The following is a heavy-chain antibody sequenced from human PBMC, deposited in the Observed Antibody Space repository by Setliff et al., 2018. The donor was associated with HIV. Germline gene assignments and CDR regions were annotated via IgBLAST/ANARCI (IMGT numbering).Heavy chain of an antibody. CDR2: IKQDGSEE. CDR1: GFTFSDYW. J-gene: IGHJ3*01. V-gene: IGHV3-7*03. D-gene: IGHD3-3*01. Sequence: PGESLKISCAASGFTFSDYWMSWVRQAPGKGLEWVANIKQDGSEEYYGDSVKGRFTISRDNAKNSLYLQMTSLSAEDTAVYYCARDLETYYDFWSGYKPTSAFDLWGHGTMVTVSS. CDR3: ARDLETYYDFWSGYKPTSAFDL.